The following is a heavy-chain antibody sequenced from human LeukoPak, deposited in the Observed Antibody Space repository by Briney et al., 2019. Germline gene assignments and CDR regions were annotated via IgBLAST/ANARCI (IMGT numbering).Heavy chain of an antibody. CDR2: IYYSGST. J-gene: IGHJ4*02. D-gene: IGHD6-13*01. V-gene: IGHV4-39*02. CDR1: GGSISSSNYY. Sequence: SETLSLTCTVSGGSISSSNYYWGWIRQPPGKGLEWIGSIYYSGSTYYNPSLKSRVTISVDTSKNQFSLKLSSVTAADTAVYYCARDYSWVAAAGTFDYWGQGTLVTVSS. CDR3: ARDYSWVAAAGTFDY.